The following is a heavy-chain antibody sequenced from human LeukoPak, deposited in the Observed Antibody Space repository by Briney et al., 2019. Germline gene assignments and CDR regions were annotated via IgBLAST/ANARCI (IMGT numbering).Heavy chain of an antibody. D-gene: IGHD5-18*01. Sequence: SETLSLTCTVSGGSISSGGYYWSWIRQPPGKGLEWIGYIYHSGSTYYNPSLKSRVTISVDRSKNQFSLKLSSVTAADTAVYYCARGGYGTEVNWFDPWGQGTLVTVSS. CDR2: IYHSGST. CDR3: ARGGYGTEVNWFDP. J-gene: IGHJ5*02. V-gene: IGHV4-30-2*01. CDR1: GGSISSGGYY.